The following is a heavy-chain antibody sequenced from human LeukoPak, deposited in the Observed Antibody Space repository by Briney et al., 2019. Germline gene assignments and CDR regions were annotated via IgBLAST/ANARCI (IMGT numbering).Heavy chain of an antibody. CDR1: GYTFTSYY. Sequence: GASVKVSCKASGYTFTSYYMHWVRQAPGQGLEWMGWMNPNSGNTGYAQKFQGRVTMTRNTSISTAYMELSSLRSEDTAVYYCASGYSDYADYYNYYMDVWGKGTTVTVPS. CDR2: MNPNSGNT. V-gene: IGHV1-8*02. J-gene: IGHJ6*03. D-gene: IGHD4-11*01. CDR3: ASGYSDYADYYNYYMDV.